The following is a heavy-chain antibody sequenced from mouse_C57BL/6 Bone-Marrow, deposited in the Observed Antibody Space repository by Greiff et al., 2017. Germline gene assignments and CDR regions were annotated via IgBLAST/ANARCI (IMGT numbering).Heavy chain of an antibody. J-gene: IGHJ3*01. CDR1: GFNIKDDY. D-gene: IGHD1-1*01. CDR3: TTSYYGSSFLAY. V-gene: IGHV14-4*01. Sequence: VQLQQSGAELVRPGASVKLSCTASGFNIKDDYMHWVKQRPEQGLEWIGWIDPENGDTEYASKFQGKATITADTSSNTAYLQLSSLTSEDTAVYYCTTSYYGSSFLAYWGQGTLVTVSA. CDR2: IDPENGDT.